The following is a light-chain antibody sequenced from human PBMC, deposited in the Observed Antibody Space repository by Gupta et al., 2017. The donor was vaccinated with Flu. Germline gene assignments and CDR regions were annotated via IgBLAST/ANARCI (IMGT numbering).Light chain of an antibody. CDR3: QQSYSSPGT. Sequence: PSSLSASVGDRVTITCRTSQYINNYLHWYQQTPGKAPKLLIYAASNLQSGVPSRFSGSGSGTEFTLTISSLHPEDFATYYCQQSYSSPGTFGQGTKVEIK. CDR1: QYINNY. J-gene: IGKJ1*01. CDR2: AAS. V-gene: IGKV1-39*01.